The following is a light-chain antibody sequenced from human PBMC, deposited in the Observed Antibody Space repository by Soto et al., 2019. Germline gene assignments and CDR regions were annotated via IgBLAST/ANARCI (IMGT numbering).Light chain of an antibody. CDR3: QTWGTGVI. V-gene: IGLV4-69*01. CDR2: LKSDGSH. J-gene: IGLJ2*01. Sequence: QPVLTQSPSASASLGASVKLTCTLSSGHSSYAIAWYQQQPEKTPRYLMKLKSDGSHNKGDGIPDRFSGSSSGAERYLTISSLQSEDEADYYCQTWGTGVIFGGGTQLTVL. CDR1: SGHSSYA.